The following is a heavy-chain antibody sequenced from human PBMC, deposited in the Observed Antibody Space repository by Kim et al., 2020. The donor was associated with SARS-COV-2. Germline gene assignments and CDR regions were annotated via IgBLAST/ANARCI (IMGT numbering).Heavy chain of an antibody. J-gene: IGHJ4*01. Sequence: SLRLSCAASGFTFSDHSMHCVRQAPWKGLDWISGISWNIVRIGSADSVNGRFTISIDYAKTSLYLKMNSLTAEDTAYSYCANDIYYDILSRMPNY. CDR3: ANDIYYDILSRMPNY. V-gene: IGHV3-9*01. CDR1: GFTFSDHS. D-gene: IGHD3-9*01. CDR2: ISWNIVRI.